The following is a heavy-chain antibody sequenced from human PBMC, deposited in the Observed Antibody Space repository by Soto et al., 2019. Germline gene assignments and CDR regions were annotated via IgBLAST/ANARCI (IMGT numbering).Heavy chain of an antibody. J-gene: IGHJ5*02. V-gene: IGHV4-39*01. CDR2: IYYSGST. CDR3: ARQWAYSSQPLAWFDP. CDR1: GGSISSSSYY. D-gene: IGHD6-19*01. Sequence: SETLSLTCTVSGGSISSSSYYWGWIRQPPGKGLEWIGSIYYSGSTYYNPSLKSRVTISVDTSKNQFSLKLSSVTAADTAVYYCARQWAYSSQPLAWFDPWGQGTLVTVSS.